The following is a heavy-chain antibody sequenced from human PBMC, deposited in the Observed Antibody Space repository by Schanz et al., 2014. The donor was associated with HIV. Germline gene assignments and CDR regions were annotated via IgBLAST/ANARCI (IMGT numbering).Heavy chain of an antibody. CDR2: INANNGDT. D-gene: IGHD2-2*01. CDR3: ARDLRVVPAASENWLDP. Sequence: QVQLVQSGAEVKKPGASVKVSCKASGYTFSTYGISWVRQAPGQGLEWMGWINANNGDTHYAQKFQGRVTMTRDTSTSTAYMELRNLRSDDTAVYYCARDLRVVPAASENWLDPWGQGTLVTVSS. J-gene: IGHJ5*02. V-gene: IGHV1-18*01. CDR1: GYTFSTYG.